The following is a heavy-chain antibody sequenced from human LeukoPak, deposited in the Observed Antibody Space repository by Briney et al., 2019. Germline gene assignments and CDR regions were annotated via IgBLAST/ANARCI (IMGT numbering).Heavy chain of an antibody. CDR1: GGSFSGYY. Sequence: SSQTLSLTCAVYGGSFSGYYWSWISQPPGKGLEWIGEINHSGSTNYNPSLKSRVTISVDTSKNQFSLKLSSVTAADTAVYYYARGGKAAVRFDLWGRGTLVTVSS. CDR2: INHSGST. D-gene: IGHD2-15*01. CDR3: ARGGKAAVRFDL. J-gene: IGHJ2*01. V-gene: IGHV4-34*01.